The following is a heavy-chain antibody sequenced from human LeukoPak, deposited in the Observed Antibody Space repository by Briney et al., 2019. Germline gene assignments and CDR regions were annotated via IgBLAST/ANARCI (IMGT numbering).Heavy chain of an antibody. CDR3: ARDPAGLDAFDI. D-gene: IGHD6-13*01. CDR1: GFTVSSNY. V-gene: IGHV3-66*01. Sequence: GGSLRLSCAASGFTVSSNYMSWVRQAPGKGLEWVSVIYSGGSTYYAGSVKGRFTISRDNSKNTLYLQMNSLRAEDTAVYYCARDPAGLDAFDIWGQGTMVTVSS. J-gene: IGHJ3*02. CDR2: IYSGGST.